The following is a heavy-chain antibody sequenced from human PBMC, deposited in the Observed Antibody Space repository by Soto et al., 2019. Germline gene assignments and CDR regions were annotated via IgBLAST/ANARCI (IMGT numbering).Heavy chain of an antibody. D-gene: IGHD1-26*01. CDR1: GYTFTSYY. CDR3: ARASPVSRRELLQVGFHY. Sequence: ASVKVSCKASGYTFTSYYMHWVRQAPGQGLEWMGIINPSGGSTSYAQKFQGRVTMTRDTSTSTVYMELSSLRSEDTAVYYCARASPVSRRELLQVGFHYWGQGTRVTVSS. V-gene: IGHV1-46*01. CDR2: INPSGGST. J-gene: IGHJ4*02.